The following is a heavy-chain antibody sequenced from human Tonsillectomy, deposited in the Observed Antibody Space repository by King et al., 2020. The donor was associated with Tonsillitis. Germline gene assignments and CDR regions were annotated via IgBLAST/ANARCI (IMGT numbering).Heavy chain of an antibody. V-gene: IGHV1-46*03. J-gene: IGHJ2*01. CDR2: INPIGGST. D-gene: IGHD4-17*01. Sequence: QLVQSGAEVKKPGASVKVSCKASGYTFTSYYMHWVRQAPGQGLEWMGIINPIGGSTTYAQKFQGRVTMTRETSTSTLYMELSSLRSEDTAVYYCAGGGGDYGWYFDLWGRGTLVTVSS. CDR3: AGGGGDYGWYFDL. CDR1: GYTFTSYY.